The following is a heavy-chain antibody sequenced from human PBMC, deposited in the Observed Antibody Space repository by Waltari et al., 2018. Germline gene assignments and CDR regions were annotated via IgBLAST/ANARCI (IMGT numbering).Heavy chain of an antibody. CDR3: ARDWAYCSGGSCYEAADY. D-gene: IGHD2-15*01. Sequence: QVQLVQSGAEVKKPGSSVKVSCKASGGTFSSYAISWVRQAHGHGLEWMGGIIPIFGTANYAQKFQGRVTITADESTSTAYMELSSLRSEDTAVYYCARDWAYCSGGSCYEAADYWGQGTLVTVSS. CDR2: IIPIFGTA. CDR1: GGTFSSYA. J-gene: IGHJ4*02. V-gene: IGHV1-69*01.